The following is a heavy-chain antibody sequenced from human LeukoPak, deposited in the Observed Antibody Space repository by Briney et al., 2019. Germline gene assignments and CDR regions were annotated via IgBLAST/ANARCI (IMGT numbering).Heavy chain of an antibody. CDR2: IYYSGST. CDR1: GGSISSSSYY. V-gene: IGHV4-39*07. J-gene: IGHJ3*02. Sequence: TSETLSLTCTVSGGSISSSSYYWGWIRQPPGKGLEWIGSIYYSGSTYYNPSLKSRVTISVDTSKNQFSLKLSSVTAADTAVYYCARSAFASPRRGVSFDIWGQGTMVTVSS. CDR3: ARSAFASPRRGVSFDI. D-gene: IGHD2-8*01.